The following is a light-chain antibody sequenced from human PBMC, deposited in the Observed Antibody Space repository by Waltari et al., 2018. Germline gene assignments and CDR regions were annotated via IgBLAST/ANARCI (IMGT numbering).Light chain of an antibody. CDR1: QGIRNY. CDR3: QQLNSYPPT. CDR2: TAA. V-gene: IGKV1-9*01. Sequence: IQLTQSPSSLSASVGDRVTITCRASQGIRNYLAWYQQKSGKAPQHLIYTAATLRSGVPSRFSGRGSGTDFTLTISSLQPEDFATYYCQQLNSYPPTVGGGTKVEIK. J-gene: IGKJ4*01.